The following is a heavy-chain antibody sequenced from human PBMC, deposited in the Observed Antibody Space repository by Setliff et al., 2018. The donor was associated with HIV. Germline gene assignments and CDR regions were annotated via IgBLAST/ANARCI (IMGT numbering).Heavy chain of an antibody. Sequence: ASVKVSCKASGGTFGASGINWVRQAPGQGFEWMGTIILAFNVIKYAQKFQGRVTITADESARTAFMEMRSLRSDDTAIYYCASGIRGLIRTDYYYEMEVWGKGTTVTSPQ. CDR2: IILAFNVI. V-gene: IGHV1-69*13. CDR3: ASGIRGLIRTDYYYEMEV. J-gene: IGHJ6*04. D-gene: IGHD3-10*01. CDR1: GGTFGASG.